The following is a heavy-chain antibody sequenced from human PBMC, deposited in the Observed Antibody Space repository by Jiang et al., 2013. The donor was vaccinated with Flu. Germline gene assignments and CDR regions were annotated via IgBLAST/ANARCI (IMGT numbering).Heavy chain of an antibody. CDR3: AREGTTANWFDP. Sequence: TLSLTCAVYGGSFSGYYWSWIRQPPGKGLEWIGEINHSGSTNYNPSLKSRVTISVDTSKNQFSLKLSSVTAADTAVYYCAREGTTANWFDPWGQGTLVTVSS. V-gene: IGHV4-34*01. CDR2: INHSGST. D-gene: IGHD1-7*01. J-gene: IGHJ5*02. CDR1: GGSFSGYY.